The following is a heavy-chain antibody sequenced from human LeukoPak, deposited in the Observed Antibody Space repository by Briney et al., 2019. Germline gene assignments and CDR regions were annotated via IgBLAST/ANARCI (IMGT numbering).Heavy chain of an antibody. CDR2: IYYSGST. V-gene: IGHV4-31*03. Sequence: SQTLSLTCTVSGGSISSGGYYWSWIRQHPGKGLEWIGYIYYSGSTYYNPSLKSRVTISVDTSKSQFSLKLSSVTAADTAVYYCARRTPYDILTGYPPYFDYWGQGTLVTVSS. CDR1: GGSISSGGYY. D-gene: IGHD3-9*01. J-gene: IGHJ4*02. CDR3: ARRTPYDILTGYPPYFDY.